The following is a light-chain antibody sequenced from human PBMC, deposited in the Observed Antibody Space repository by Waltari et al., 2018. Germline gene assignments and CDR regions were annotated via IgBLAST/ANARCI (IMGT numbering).Light chain of an antibody. Sequence: SYELTQPPSVSVSPGQTASITCSGDKLEDKYACWYQQRPGQSPMVVIYQDTKRPSGIPGRFSGSNSGNTATLTINGTQAMDEADYYCQTWDSRTVVFGGGTKLTVL. J-gene: IGLJ2*01. CDR1: KLEDKY. V-gene: IGLV3-1*01. CDR3: QTWDSRTVV. CDR2: QDT.